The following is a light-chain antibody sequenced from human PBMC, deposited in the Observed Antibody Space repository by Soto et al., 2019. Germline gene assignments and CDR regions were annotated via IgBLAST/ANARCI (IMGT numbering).Light chain of an antibody. CDR2: GDN. Sequence: QSVLIQPPSVSGTPGQRVIISCSGSSSNIGSNSANWYQQLPGTAPGLIIYGDNKRPSRVPDRFSGSKSGTSASLAISGLQSGDEADYYCAAWDERLKGWMFGGGTKLTVL. J-gene: IGLJ3*02. V-gene: IGLV1-44*01. CDR3: AAWDERLKGWM. CDR1: SSNIGSNS.